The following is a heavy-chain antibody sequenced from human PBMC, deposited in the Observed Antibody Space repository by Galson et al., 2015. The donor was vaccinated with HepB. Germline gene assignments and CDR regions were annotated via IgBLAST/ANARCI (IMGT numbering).Heavy chain of an antibody. CDR2: INPNSGGT. D-gene: IGHD1-26*01. CDR3: ARDIGGSYRDVYYYYGMDV. V-gene: IGHV1-2*04. J-gene: IGHJ6*02. CDR1: GYTFTGYY. Sequence: SVKVSCKASGYTFTGYYMHWVRQAPGQGLEWMGWINPNSGGTNYAQKFQGWVTMTRDTSISTAYMELSRLRSDDTAVYYCARDIGGSYRDVYYYYGMDVWGQGTTVTVSS.